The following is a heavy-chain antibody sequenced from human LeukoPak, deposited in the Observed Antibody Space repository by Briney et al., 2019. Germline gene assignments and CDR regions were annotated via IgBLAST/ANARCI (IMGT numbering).Heavy chain of an antibody. CDR2: IRSKTNNYAT. D-gene: IGHD2-21*02. CDR1: GLTFSGSA. J-gene: IGHJ4*02. V-gene: IGHV3-73*01. Sequence: GGSLRLSCAASGLTFSGSAMDWVRQASGKGLEWIGRIRSKTNNYATTYAASVKGRFTISRDDSQNTAYLQMNSLKTEDTAVYYCSRHTDTSIYCGGDCSNYWGQGTLVTVSS. CDR3: SRHTDTSIYCGGDCSNY.